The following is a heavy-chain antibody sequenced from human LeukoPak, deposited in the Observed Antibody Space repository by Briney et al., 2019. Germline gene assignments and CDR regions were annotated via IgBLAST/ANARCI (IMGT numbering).Heavy chain of an antibody. J-gene: IGHJ3*02. Sequence: SETLSLTCTVSGGSISSGSYYWSWIRQPAGKGLEWIGRIYTSGSTNYNPSLKSRVTISVDTSKNQFSLKLSSVTAADTAVYYCARDADYDILTGYYRGAFDIWGQGTMVTVSS. CDR1: GGSISSGSYY. D-gene: IGHD3-9*01. CDR2: IYTSGST. V-gene: IGHV4-61*02. CDR3: ARDADYDILTGYYRGAFDI.